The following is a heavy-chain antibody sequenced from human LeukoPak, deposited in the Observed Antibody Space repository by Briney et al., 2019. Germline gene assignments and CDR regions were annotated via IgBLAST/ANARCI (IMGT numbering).Heavy chain of an antibody. D-gene: IGHD7-27*01. J-gene: IGHJ4*02. CDR1: GGSISSSIYY. V-gene: IGHV4-39*02. CDR2: IYYSGST. CDR3: ARLGSAGPRRYFDY. Sequence: SETLSLTCTVSGGSISSSIYYWDWIRQPPGKGLEWIGSIYYSGSTYYNPSLKSRVTISVDTSKNHFSLKLSSVTAAATAVYYCARLGSAGPRRYFDYWGQGTLVTVSS.